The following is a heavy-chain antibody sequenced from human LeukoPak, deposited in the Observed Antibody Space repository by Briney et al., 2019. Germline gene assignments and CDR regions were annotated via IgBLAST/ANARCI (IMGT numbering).Heavy chain of an antibody. D-gene: IGHD1-1*01. CDR1: GFTFSSYA. V-gene: IGHV3-49*04. CDR3: TRDRGAYNLYDY. CDR2: IRSKAYGETA. J-gene: IGHJ4*02. Sequence: QPGGSLRLSCVASGFTFSSYAMTWVRQAPGKGLEWVGFIRSKAYGETADYAASVKGRFTISRDDSKAIAYLQMNSLKTEDTAVYHCTRDRGAYNLYDYWGQGTLVTVSS.